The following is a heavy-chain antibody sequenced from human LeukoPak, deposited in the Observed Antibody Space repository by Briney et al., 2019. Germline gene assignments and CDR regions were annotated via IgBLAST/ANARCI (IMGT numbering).Heavy chain of an antibody. Sequence: PGRSLRLSCVASGFSFTSYGFYWVRQAPGKGPEWVALIWYDGSKKYYADSVKGRFTISRDNSKNTLFLQMNSLRAEDTAVYYCAKGHYNHNPWGQGTLVTVSS. CDR2: IWYDGSKK. CDR1: GFSFTSYG. CDR3: AKGHYNHNP. J-gene: IGHJ1*01. D-gene: IGHD3-22*01. V-gene: IGHV3-33*06.